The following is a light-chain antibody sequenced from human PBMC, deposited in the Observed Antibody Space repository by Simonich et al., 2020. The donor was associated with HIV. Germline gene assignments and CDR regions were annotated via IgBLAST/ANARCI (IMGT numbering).Light chain of an antibody. CDR3: SSYTSSSTYWV. CDR2: DVR. J-gene: IGLJ3*02. Sequence: SALTQPASVSGSPGQSITISCTGTSSDVGGYNYVSWYQQPPGKAPKLMIYDVRKRPSGVSNRFSGSKSGNTASLTISGLQAEDEADYYCSSYTSSSTYWVFGGGTKLTVL. V-gene: IGLV2-14*01. CDR1: SSDVGGYNY.